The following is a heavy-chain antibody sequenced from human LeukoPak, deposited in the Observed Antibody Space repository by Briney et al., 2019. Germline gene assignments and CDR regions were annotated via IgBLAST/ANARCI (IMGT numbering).Heavy chain of an antibody. CDR2: FDPEDGET. V-gene: IGHV1-24*01. CDR1: GYTLTELS. D-gene: IGHD3-22*01. J-gene: IGHJ4*02. CDR3: ATAYYYDSSGYCIY. Sequence: ASVKVSCKVSGYTLTELSMHWVRQAPGKGLEWMGGFDPEDGETIYAQKFQGRVTMTEDTSTDTAYMELSSLRSEDTAVYYCATAYYYDSSGYCIYWGQGTLVAVSS.